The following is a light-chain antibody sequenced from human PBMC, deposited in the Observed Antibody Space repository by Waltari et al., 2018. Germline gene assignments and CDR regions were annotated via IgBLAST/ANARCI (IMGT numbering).Light chain of an antibody. J-gene: IGKJ3*01. CDR1: QSVSSS. V-gene: IGKV3-11*01. CDR3: QKRSNWPPL. CDR2: DAS. Sequence: DIVLTQSPATLSLSPGARATLSCRASQSVSSSLAWYQQKPGQAPRLLIYDASNRATGIPARFSGSGSGTDFTLTISSLEPEDFAVYYCQKRSNWPPLFGPGTKVEIK.